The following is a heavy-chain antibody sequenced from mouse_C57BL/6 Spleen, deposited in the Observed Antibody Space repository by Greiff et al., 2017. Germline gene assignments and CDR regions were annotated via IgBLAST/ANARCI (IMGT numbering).Heavy chain of an antibody. CDR1: GYTFTSYW. Sequence: QVQLQQPGAELVKPGASVQMSCKASGYTFTSYWITWVKQRPGQGLEWIGDIYPGSGSTNYNEKFKSKATLTVDTSSSTAYMQLSSLTSEDSAVYYCARTLSNYGRVLDYWGQGTTLTVSS. D-gene: IGHD2-5*01. CDR2: IYPGSGST. CDR3: ARTLSNYGRVLDY. V-gene: IGHV1-55*01. J-gene: IGHJ2*01.